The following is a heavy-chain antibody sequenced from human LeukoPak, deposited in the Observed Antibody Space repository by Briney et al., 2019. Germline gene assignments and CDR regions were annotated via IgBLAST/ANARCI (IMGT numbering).Heavy chain of an antibody. V-gene: IGHV4-59*08. J-gene: IGHJ4*02. CDR2: IYYSGST. CDR3: ASDCSSISCYGSDY. Sequence: SETLSLTCTVSGGSISSYYWSWIRQPPGKGLEWIGYIYYSGSTNYNPSLKSRVTISVDTSKNQFSLKLSSVTAADTAVYYCASDCSSISCYGSDYWGQGTLVTVSS. D-gene: IGHD2-2*01. CDR1: GGSISSYY.